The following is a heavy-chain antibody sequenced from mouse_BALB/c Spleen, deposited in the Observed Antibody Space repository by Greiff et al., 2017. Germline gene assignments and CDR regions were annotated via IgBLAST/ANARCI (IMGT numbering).Heavy chain of an antibody. Sequence: EVMLVESGPSLVKPSQTLSLTCSVTGDSITSGYWNWIRKFPGNKLEYMGYISYSGSTYYNPSLKSRISITRDTSKNQYYLQLNSVTTEDTATYYCARVGIYDGYRFAYWGQGTLVTVSA. CDR1: GDSITSGY. CDR2: ISYSGST. J-gene: IGHJ3*01. V-gene: IGHV3-8*02. CDR3: ARVGIYDGYRFAY. D-gene: IGHD2-3*01.